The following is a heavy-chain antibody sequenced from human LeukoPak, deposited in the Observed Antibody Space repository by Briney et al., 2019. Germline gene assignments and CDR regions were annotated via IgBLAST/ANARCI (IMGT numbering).Heavy chain of an antibody. CDR1: DGSINSYY. V-gene: IGHV4-59*01. CDR2: IYYNGNT. Sequence: SETLSLTCSVSDGSINSYYWNWIRRPAGKGLEWIGYIYYNGNTNYSPSLKSRVTMSVDTSKNLFSLKVSSVTAADTAVYYCATGRSNYYGMDVWGQGTTVTVSS. D-gene: IGHD1-26*01. J-gene: IGHJ6*02. CDR3: ATGRSNYYGMDV.